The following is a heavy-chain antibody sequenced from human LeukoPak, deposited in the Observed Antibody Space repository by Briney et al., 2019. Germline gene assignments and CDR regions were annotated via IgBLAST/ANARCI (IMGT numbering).Heavy chain of an antibody. CDR2: ISGSGGST. D-gene: IGHD1-26*01. Sequence: PGGSLRLSCAASGFTVSSNYMSWVRQAPGKGLEWVSAISGSGGSTYYADSVKGRFTISRDNSRNTLYLQMNSLRAEDTAVYYCAKDQAVGASRGFDYWGQGTLVTVSS. CDR1: GFTVSSNY. CDR3: AKDQAVGASRGFDY. J-gene: IGHJ4*02. V-gene: IGHV3-23*01.